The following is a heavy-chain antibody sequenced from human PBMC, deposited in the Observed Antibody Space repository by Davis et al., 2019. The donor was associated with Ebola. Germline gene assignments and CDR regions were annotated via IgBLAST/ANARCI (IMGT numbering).Heavy chain of an antibody. Sequence: AASVKVSCKASGYTFTSYDINWVRQATGQGLEWMGWMNPNSGNTGYAQKFQGRVTMTRDTSTSTVYMELSSLRSEDTAVYYCARALGTGTPYGMDVWGKGTTVTVSS. CDR3: ARALGTGTPYGMDV. CDR2: MNPNSGNT. CDR1: GYTFTSYD. J-gene: IGHJ6*04. V-gene: IGHV1-8*01. D-gene: IGHD1-1*01.